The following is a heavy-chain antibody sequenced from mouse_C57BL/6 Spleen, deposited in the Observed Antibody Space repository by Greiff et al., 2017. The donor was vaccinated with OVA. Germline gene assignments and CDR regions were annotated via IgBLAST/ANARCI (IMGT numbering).Heavy chain of an antibody. Sequence: QVQLQQSGAELVKPGASVKLSCKASGYTFTSYWMQWVKQRPGQGLEWIGEIDPSDSYTNYNQKFKGKATLTVDTSSSTAYMQLSSLTSEDSAVYYCAREAQGRGFAYWGQGTLVTVSA. CDR3: AREAQGRGFAY. V-gene: IGHV1-50*01. CDR1: GYTFTSYW. D-gene: IGHD3-2*02. J-gene: IGHJ3*01. CDR2: IDPSDSYT.